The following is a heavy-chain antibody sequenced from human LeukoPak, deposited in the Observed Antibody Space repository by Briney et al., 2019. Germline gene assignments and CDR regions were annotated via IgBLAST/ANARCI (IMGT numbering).Heavy chain of an antibody. CDR3: ARDYVVAAAGTYY. CDR1: GFTFSSYE. CDR2: ISSSGSTM. Sequence: PGGSLRLSCAASGFTFSSYEMNWVRQAPGKGLEWVSYISSSGSTMYYADSVKGRFTISRDNVKSSLYLLMNSLRAEDTAVYYCARDYVVAAAGTYYWGQGTLVTVSS. V-gene: IGHV3-48*03. J-gene: IGHJ4*02. D-gene: IGHD6-13*01.